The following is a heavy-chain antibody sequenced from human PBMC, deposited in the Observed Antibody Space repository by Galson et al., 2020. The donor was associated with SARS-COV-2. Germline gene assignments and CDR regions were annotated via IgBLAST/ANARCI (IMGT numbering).Heavy chain of an antibody. CDR3: AKDRGDYDTFDY. Sequence: LSLTCAASEFTFSYYAMSWVRQAPGKGLEWVSGISGSGISTYYADSVKGRFTISRDNSKNTLYLQMNSLRAEDTAVYYCAKDRGDYDTFDYWGQGTLVTVSS. J-gene: IGHJ4*02. CDR1: EFTFSYYA. V-gene: IGHV3-23*01. CDR2: ISGSGIST. D-gene: IGHD4-17*01.